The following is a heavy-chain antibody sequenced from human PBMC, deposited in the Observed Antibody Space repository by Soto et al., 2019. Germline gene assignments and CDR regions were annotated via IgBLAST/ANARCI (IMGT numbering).Heavy chain of an antibody. CDR2: IYDSGST. D-gene: IGHD3-10*01. Sequence: QVQLQESGPGLVKSSETLSLTCTVTGGSISSYYWSWIRRPPGKGLEWIGHIYDSGSTNYNPSLESRVTISLDTSTNQFSLKFSSVTAADTAVYYCARAQPFEFHNWFDPWGQGTLVSVS. J-gene: IGHJ5*02. V-gene: IGHV4-59*13. CDR1: GGSISSYY. CDR3: ARAQPFEFHNWFDP.